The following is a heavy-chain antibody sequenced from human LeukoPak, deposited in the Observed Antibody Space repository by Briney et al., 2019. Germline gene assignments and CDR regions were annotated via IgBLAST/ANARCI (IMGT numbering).Heavy chain of an antibody. CDR1: GGSISSSSYY. D-gene: IGHD5-18*01. CDR3: ASIRLDRGYSYGTGIFDY. CDR2: IYYSGST. Sequence: SETLSLTXTVSGGSISSSSYYWGWIRQPPGKGLEWIGSIYYSGSTYYNPSLKSRVTISVDTSKNQFSLKLSSVTAADTAVYYCASIRLDRGYSYGTGIFDYWGQGTLVTVSS. V-gene: IGHV4-39*01. J-gene: IGHJ4*02.